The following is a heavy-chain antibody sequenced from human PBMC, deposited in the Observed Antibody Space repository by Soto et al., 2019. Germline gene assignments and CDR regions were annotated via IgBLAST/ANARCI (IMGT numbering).Heavy chain of an antibody. J-gene: IGHJ4*02. V-gene: IGHV3-30*18. CDR3: AKALGELSPESYDY. CDR1: GFSFSSFG. Sequence: QVQLVESGGGVVQPGRSLRLSCAASGFSFSSFGMHWVRQAPGKGLEWVAFNSYDGSNKYYADSVKGRFTISRDSSEKTLYLQMNSLRPEETAVYYCAKALGELSPESYDYWGQGTQVTVSS. CDR2: NSYDGSNK. D-gene: IGHD3-16*02.